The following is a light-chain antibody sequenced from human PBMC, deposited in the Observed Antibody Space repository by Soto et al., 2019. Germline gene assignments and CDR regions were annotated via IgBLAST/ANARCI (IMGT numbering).Light chain of an antibody. CDR2: GTS. CDR1: QSVSGK. Sequence: EIVMTQSPVTLSVSPGERATLSCRVSQSVSGKLAWYQQKPGQTPRLLIYGTSTRATGIPARFSGSGSGTEFTLTISSLQSEDFAVYYCLQYDDWRTFGQGTQVE. J-gene: IGKJ1*01. CDR3: LQYDDWRT. V-gene: IGKV3D-15*01.